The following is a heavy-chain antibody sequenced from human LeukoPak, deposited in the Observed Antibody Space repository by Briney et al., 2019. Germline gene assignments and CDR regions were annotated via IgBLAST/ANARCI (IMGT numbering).Heavy chain of an antibody. CDR3: ARDRGSYFHDAFDI. Sequence: ASVKVSCKASGYTFTGYYMYWVRQAPGQGLEWMGWINPNSGGTNYAQKFQGRVTMTGDTPISTVYMELSRLTSDDAAVYYCARDRGSYFHDAFDIWGQGTMVTASS. CDR2: INPNSGGT. J-gene: IGHJ3*02. V-gene: IGHV1-2*02. CDR1: GYTFTGYY. D-gene: IGHD1-26*01.